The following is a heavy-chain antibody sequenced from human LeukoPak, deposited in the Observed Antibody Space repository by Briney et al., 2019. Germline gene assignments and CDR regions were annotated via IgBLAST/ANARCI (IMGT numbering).Heavy chain of an antibody. Sequence: PSLSCASSVFTFIIHALGSVPPAPGKGVEWVSHISGSHGSTSYADSVNGRFTISRDNSMNTLYLHMNSLRAEDTAVYYCAKDASAVITPYYFDYWGQGTLVTVSS. CDR3: AKDASAVITPYYFDY. CDR2: ISGSHGST. D-gene: IGHD3-10*01. V-gene: IGHV3-23*01. J-gene: IGHJ4*02. CDR1: VFTFIIHA.